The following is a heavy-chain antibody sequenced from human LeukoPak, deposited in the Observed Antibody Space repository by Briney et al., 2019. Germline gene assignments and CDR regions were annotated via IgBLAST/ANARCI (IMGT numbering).Heavy chain of an antibody. J-gene: IGHJ4*02. Sequence: ASVKVSCKASGYTFTGYYMHWVRQAPGQGLEWMGWINPNSGGTNYAQKFQGRVTMTRDTSISTAYMELSRLRSDDTAVYYCARDLAFLYSGAGPAVFYYFDYWGQGTLVTVSS. D-gene: IGHD6-13*01. CDR2: INPNSGGT. CDR3: ARDLAFLYSGAGPAVFYYFDY. CDR1: GYTFTGYY. V-gene: IGHV1-2*02.